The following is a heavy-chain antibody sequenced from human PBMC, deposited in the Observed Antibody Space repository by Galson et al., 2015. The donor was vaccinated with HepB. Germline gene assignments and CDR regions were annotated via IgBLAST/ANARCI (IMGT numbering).Heavy chain of an antibody. Sequence: SVKVSCKASGGTFSSYAISWVRQASGQGLEWMGGIIPIFGTANYAQKFQGRVTITADESTSTAYMELSSLRSEDTAVYYCARGPQVNSGPIGDYWGQGTLVTVSS. CDR2: IIPIFGTA. J-gene: IGHJ4*02. D-gene: IGHD2/OR15-2a*01. V-gene: IGHV1-69*13. CDR3: ARGPQVNSGPIGDY. CDR1: GGTFSSYA.